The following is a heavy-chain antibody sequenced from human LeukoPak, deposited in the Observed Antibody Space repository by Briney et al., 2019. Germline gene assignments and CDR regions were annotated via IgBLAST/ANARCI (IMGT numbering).Heavy chain of an antibody. V-gene: IGHV1-24*01. CDR3: ARGNRYSSSWYYYYGMDV. D-gene: IGHD6-13*01. J-gene: IGHJ6*02. CDR2: FDPEDGET. CDR1: GYTLTELS. Sequence: ASVKVSCKVSGYTLTELSMHWVRQAPGKGLEWMGGFDPEDGETIYAQKFQGRVTMTEDTSTDTAYMELSSLRSEDTAVYYCARGNRYSSSWYYYYGMDVWGQGTTVTVSS.